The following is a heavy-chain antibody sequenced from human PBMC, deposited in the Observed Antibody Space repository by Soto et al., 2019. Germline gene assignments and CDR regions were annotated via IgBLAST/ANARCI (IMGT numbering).Heavy chain of an antibody. Sequence: QVQLQESGPGLVKPSGTLSLTCAVSSGSISSSNWWSWVRQPPGKGLEWIGEIYHSGSTNYNPSLKNRVTISVDKSKNQFSLKLSSVTAADTAVYYCARESALRYFDWLSPMDVWGKGTTVTVSS. V-gene: IGHV4-4*02. CDR1: SGSISSSNW. J-gene: IGHJ6*03. D-gene: IGHD3-9*01. CDR2: IYHSGST. CDR3: ARESALRYFDWLSPMDV.